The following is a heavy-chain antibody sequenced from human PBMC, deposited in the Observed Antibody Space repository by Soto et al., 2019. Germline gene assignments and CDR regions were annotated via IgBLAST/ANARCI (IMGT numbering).Heavy chain of an antibody. CDR2: IYSGGST. CDR3: ARRLLGSSDDAFDI. D-gene: IGHD6-6*01. J-gene: IGHJ3*02. CDR1: GFTVSSNY. Sequence: GGSLRLSCAASGFTVSSNYMSWVRQAPGKGLEWVSVIYSGGSTYYADSVKGRFTISRDNSKNTLYLQMNSLRAEDTAVYYCARRLLGSSDDAFDIWGQGTMVTVSS. V-gene: IGHV3-66*01.